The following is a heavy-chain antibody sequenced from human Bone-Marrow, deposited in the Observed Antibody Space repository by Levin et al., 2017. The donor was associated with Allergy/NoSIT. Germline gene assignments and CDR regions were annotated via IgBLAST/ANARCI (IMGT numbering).Heavy chain of an antibody. Sequence: PGESLKISCKASGGTFSGYAISWVRQAPGQGLEWMGGIIPIFGAANYAQKFQGRVTITADESTSTAYVELNSLRSEDTAVYYCARRWGDYGGWAFDIWGQGTMVTVSS. V-gene: IGHV1-69*01. CDR3: ARRWGDYGGWAFDI. D-gene: IGHD4-23*01. CDR1: GGTFSGYA. CDR2: IIPIFGAA. J-gene: IGHJ3*02.